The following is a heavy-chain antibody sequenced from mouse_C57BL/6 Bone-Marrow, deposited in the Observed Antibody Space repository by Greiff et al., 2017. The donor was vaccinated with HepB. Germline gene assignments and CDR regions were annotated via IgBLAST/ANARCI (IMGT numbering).Heavy chain of an antibody. D-gene: IGHD3-2*02. Sequence: QVQLQQPGTELVKPGASVKLSCKASGYTFTSYWMHWVKQRPGQGLEWIGNINPSNGGTNYNEKFKSKATLTVDKSSSTAYMQLSSLTSEDSAVYYCARTSPQATYYYAMDYWGQGTSVTVSS. J-gene: IGHJ4*01. CDR2: INPSNGGT. CDR3: ARTSPQATYYYAMDY. CDR1: GYTFTSYW. V-gene: IGHV1-53*01.